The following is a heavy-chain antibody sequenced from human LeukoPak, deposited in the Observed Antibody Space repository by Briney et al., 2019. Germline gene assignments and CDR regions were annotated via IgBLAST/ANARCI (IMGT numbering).Heavy chain of an antibody. V-gene: IGHV1-18*01. J-gene: IGHJ4*02. CDR3: ARDSSGFPRDASDY. Sequence: GASVKVSCKASGYTFTSYGIKWVRQAPGPGLEWMGWISAYNGHTNYAQKLQGRVTKTTDTSTITAHMELRSLRSDDTAVYFCARDSSGFPRDASDYWGQGTLVTVSS. CDR2: ISAYNGHT. CDR1: GYTFTSYG. D-gene: IGHD3-22*01.